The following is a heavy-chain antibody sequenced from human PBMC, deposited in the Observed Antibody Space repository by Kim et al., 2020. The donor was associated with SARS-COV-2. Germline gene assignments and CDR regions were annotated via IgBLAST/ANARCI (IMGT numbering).Heavy chain of an antibody. J-gene: IGHJ4*02. CDR3: ISGPRGSCKNFGH. D-gene: IGHD3-10*01. V-gene: IGHV1-24*01. Sequence: NYAQKLKGRVTMTEDAAASTAYMELSSLRSDDTAVYYCISGPRGSCKNFGHWGQGTLVTVSS.